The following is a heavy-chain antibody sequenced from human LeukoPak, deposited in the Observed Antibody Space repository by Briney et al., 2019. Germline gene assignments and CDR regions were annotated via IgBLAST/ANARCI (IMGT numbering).Heavy chain of an antibody. Sequence: GGSLRLSCAASGFTFSSYEMNWVRQAPGKGLEWVSYISSSGSNIYYADSVKGRFTISRDNAKNSLYLQMNSLRAEDTAVYYCARDRRGGYDYVRYYYYYYGMDVWGKGTTVTVSS. CDR2: ISSSGSNI. J-gene: IGHJ6*04. D-gene: IGHD5-12*01. CDR3: ARDRRGGYDYVRYYYYYYGMDV. CDR1: GFTFSSYE. V-gene: IGHV3-48*03.